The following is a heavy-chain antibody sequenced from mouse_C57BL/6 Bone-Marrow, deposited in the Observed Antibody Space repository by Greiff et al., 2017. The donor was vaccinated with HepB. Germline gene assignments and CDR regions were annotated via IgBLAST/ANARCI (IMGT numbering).Heavy chain of an antibody. CDR3: ARADYYGAKDYFDY. V-gene: IGHV1-64*01. J-gene: IGHJ2*01. CDR1: GFTFTSYW. Sequence: QVQLQQSGAELVKPGASVKLSCKASGFTFTSYWMHWVKQRPGQGLEWIGMIHPNSGSTNYNEKFKSKATLTVDKSSSTAYMQLSSLTSEDSAVYYCARADYYGAKDYFDYWGQGTTVTVAS. CDR2: IHPNSGST. D-gene: IGHD1-2*01.